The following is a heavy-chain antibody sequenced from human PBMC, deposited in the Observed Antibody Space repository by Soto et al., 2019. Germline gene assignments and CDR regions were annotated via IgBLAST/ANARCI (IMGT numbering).Heavy chain of an antibody. CDR1: GFTFSNSG. D-gene: IGHD4-4*01. V-gene: IGHV3-23*01. CDR3: AKLLHNSYYNVMDV. J-gene: IGHJ6*02. CDR2: IGPSGNT. Sequence: EVQLLESGGDLVQPGGSLRLVCAASGFTFSNSGMRCVRQAPGQGLEWVSSIGPSGNTYYSDAVKGRFTISRDISKNTLFLQMDSLRAEDTATYYCAKLLHNSYYNVMDVWGQGTTVTVSS.